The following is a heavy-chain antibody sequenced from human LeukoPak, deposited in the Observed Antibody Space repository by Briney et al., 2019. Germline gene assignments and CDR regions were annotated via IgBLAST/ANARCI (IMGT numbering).Heavy chain of an antibody. V-gene: IGHV3-7*01. Sequence: GGSLRLSYVVAGFTFSDSTMAWVRQAAGKGPEWVARMKEDGSEIEYVDSVKGRYTISRDNAKNSLYLQMNYLRAEDTVVYYCATGGALGGHFPYWGQGTLVIVSS. J-gene: IGHJ4*02. CDR2: MKEDGSEI. D-gene: IGHD2-8*02. CDR3: ATGGALGGHFPY. CDR1: GFTFSDST.